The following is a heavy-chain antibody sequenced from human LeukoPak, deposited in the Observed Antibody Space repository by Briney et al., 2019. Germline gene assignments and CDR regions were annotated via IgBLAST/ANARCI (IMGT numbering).Heavy chain of an antibody. Sequence: ASVKVSCKASGGTFSSYAISWVRQAPGQGLEWMGWISPYNGNKNYAQKVQGRVTMTTDTSTSTVYMDLRSLRSDDTAVYYCARDRGGTYRDDTFDIWGQGTMVTVSS. D-gene: IGHD1-26*01. J-gene: IGHJ3*02. V-gene: IGHV1-18*01. CDR3: ARDRGGTYRDDTFDI. CDR2: ISPYNGNK. CDR1: GGTFSSYA.